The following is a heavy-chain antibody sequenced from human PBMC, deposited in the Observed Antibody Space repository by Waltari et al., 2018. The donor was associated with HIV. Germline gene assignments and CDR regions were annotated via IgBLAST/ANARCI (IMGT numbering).Heavy chain of an antibody. V-gene: IGHV4-38-2*01. CDR3: ARKIPEGHAFDS. D-gene: IGHD2-2*01. J-gene: IGHJ4*02. CDR1: GYSLTNGYY. Sequence: QVQLQESGPGPVKPSETLSLTCGVSGYSLTNGYYWGWIRQTPGNGLDWIGSTYYVGPTYYNPSLKSGVTISVDTSKNQFSLKVTSLTAADTAVYYCARKIPEGHAFDSWGQGTLVTVSS. CDR2: TYYVGPT.